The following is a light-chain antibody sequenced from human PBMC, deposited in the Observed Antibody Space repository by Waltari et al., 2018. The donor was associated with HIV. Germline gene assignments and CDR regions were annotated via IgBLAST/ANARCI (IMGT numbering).Light chain of an antibody. CDR3: CSYAGSNTFV. V-gene: IGLV2-23*03. Sequence: QSALPQPASVSGSPGQSTTIPATGTTSDVRSDNLVSWYHQHPGKAPKLMIYEGSKRPSGVSNRFSGSKSGNTASLTISGLQAEDEADYYCCSYAGSNTFVFGTGTKVTVL. J-gene: IGLJ1*01. CDR2: EGS. CDR1: TSDVRSDNL.